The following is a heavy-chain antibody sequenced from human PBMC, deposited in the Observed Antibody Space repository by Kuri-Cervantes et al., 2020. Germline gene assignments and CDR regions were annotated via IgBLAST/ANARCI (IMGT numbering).Heavy chain of an antibody. CDR3: ATGLAVGQPLYYFDY. D-gene: IGHD2-21*01. V-gene: IGHV1-69*13. J-gene: IGHJ4*02. Sequence: SVKVSCKASGGTFSSYAIGWVRQAPGQGLEWMGGIIPIFGTANYAQKFQGRVTITADESTSTAYMELSSLRSEDTAVYYCATGLAVGQPLYYFDYWGQGTLVTVSS. CDR1: GGTFSSYA. CDR2: IIPIFGTA.